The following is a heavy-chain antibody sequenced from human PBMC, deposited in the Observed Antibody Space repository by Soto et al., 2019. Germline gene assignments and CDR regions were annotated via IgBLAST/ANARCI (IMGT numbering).Heavy chain of an antibody. CDR2: ISYDGTNT. J-gene: IGHJ6*02. CDR3: AKGKEWELPLSYLLDV. D-gene: IGHD1-26*01. CDR1: EFTFRSHG. V-gene: IGHV3-30*18. Sequence: QVQLVESGGGVVLPGRSLRLSCEVSEFTFRSHGKHWVRQAPGKGLEWLAVISYDGTNTYYADSVEGRFTISRDNSKNTLYLQMNSLRVEDTAVYYCAKGKEWELPLSYLLDVWGQGTTVTVS.